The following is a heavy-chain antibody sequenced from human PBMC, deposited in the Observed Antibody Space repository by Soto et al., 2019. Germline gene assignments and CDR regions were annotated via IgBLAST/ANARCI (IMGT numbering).Heavy chain of an antibody. J-gene: IGHJ6*02. V-gene: IGHV1-2*04. CDR2: INPNSGGT. CDR1: GYTFTGYY. Sequence: QVQLVQSGAEVKKPGASVKVSCKASGYTFTGYYMHWVRQAPGQGLEWMGWINPNSGGTNYAQKFQGWVTKTRDTSISTAYMELSRLRSDDTAVYYCATISPGYSSGWAPDYYGMDVWGQGTTVTVSS. D-gene: IGHD6-19*01. CDR3: ATISPGYSSGWAPDYYGMDV.